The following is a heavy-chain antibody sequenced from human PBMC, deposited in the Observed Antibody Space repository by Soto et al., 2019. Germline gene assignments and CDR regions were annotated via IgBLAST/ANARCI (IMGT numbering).Heavy chain of an antibody. Sequence: GGALRLSCAASGFTFSSDWMHWVRQPPGKGLVWVSRISSDASTTTYADSVKGRVTISRDNAKNTLFLQMDSLTAEDTAAYYCARRVNSAPNWFDPWGQGTLVTVSS. V-gene: IGHV3-74*01. J-gene: IGHJ5*02. CDR2: ISSDASTT. D-gene: IGHD3-16*02. CDR3: ARRVNSAPNWFDP. CDR1: GFTFSSDW.